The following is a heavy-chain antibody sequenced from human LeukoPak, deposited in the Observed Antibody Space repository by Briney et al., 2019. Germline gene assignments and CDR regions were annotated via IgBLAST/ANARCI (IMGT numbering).Heavy chain of an antibody. D-gene: IGHD2-2*01. CDR2: IYYSGST. CDR1: RGSISSYS. J-gene: IGHJ4*02. CDR3: ARETAAGRSSLDY. V-gene: IGHV4-59*01. Sequence: SETLSLTCTVSRGSISSYSWSSIRQPPGKGLECIAYIYYSGSTNYNPSLQSRVTLSLDTSKNQFSLKLSSVTAADTAVYYCARETAAGRSSLDYWGQGTLVTVSS.